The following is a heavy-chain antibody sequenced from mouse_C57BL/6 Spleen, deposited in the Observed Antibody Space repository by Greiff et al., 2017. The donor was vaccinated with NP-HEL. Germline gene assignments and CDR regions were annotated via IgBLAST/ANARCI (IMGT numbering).Heavy chain of an antibody. D-gene: IGHD2-1*01. Sequence: VQLQQPGAELVKPGASVKLSCKASGYTFTSYWMHWVKQRPGQGLEWIGMIHPNSGSTNYNEKFKSKATLTVDTSSSTAYMQLSSLTSEDSAVYYCASHYGNYVAFAYWGQGTLVTVSA. V-gene: IGHV1-64*01. CDR2: IHPNSGST. CDR1: GYTFTSYW. CDR3: ASHYGNYVAFAY. J-gene: IGHJ3*01.